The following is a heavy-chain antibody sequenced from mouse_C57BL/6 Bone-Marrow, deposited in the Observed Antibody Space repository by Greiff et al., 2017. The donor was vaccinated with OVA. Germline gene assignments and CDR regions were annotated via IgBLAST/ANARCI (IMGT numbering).Heavy chain of an antibody. CDR3: ARGYY. J-gene: IGHJ2*01. V-gene: IGHV1-58*01. CDR2: IYLGNGYT. Sequence: VHVKQSGAELVRPGSSVKMSCTTSGYTFTSYGINWVKQRPGQGLEWTGYIYLGNGYTEYNEKFKGKATLTSDTSSSTAYMQLSSLTSEDSAIYFCARGYYWGQGTTLTVSS. CDR1: GYTFTSYG.